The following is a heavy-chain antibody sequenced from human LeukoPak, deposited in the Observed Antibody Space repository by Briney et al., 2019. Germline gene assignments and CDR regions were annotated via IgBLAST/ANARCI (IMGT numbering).Heavy chain of an antibody. J-gene: IGHJ6*04. CDR3: AKALHAYYYGSGSHYNSQAYYYGMDV. Sequence: PGGSLRLSCAASGFTFSSYAMSWVRQAPGKGLEWVSAISGSGGSTYYADSVKGRFTISRDNSKNTLYLQMNSLRAEDTAVYYCAKALHAYYYGSGSHYNSQAYYYGMDVWGKGTTVTVSS. CDR2: ISGSGGST. D-gene: IGHD3-10*01. V-gene: IGHV3-23*01. CDR1: GFTFSSYA.